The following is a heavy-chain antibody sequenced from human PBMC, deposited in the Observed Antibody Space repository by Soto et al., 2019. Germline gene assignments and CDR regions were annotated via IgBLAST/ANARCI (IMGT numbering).Heavy chain of an antibody. D-gene: IGHD1-7*01. CDR2: ISYDGSNK. V-gene: IGHV3-30-3*01. Sequence: QVQLVESGGGVVQPGRSLRLSCAASGFTFSSYAMHWVRQAPGKGLEWVAVISYDGSNKYYADSVKGRFTISRDNSKNTLYLQMNSLRAEVTAVYYCARQDWNYDYFDYLGQGTLVTVSS. CDR3: ARQDWNYDYFDY. CDR1: GFTFSSYA. J-gene: IGHJ4*02.